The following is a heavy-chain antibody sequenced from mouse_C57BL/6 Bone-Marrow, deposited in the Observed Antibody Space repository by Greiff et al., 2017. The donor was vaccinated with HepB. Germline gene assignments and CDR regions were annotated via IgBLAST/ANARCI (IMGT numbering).Heavy chain of an antibody. J-gene: IGHJ1*03. Sequence: QVQLQQPGAELVKPGASVKLSCKASGYTFTSYWMQWVKQRPGQGLEWIGEIDPSDSYTNYNQKFKGKATLTIDTSSSTAYMQLSSLTSEDFAVYYCAFITTVVDYGYFDVWGTGTTVTVSS. V-gene: IGHV1-50*01. CDR2: IDPSDSYT. CDR3: AFITTVVDYGYFDV. CDR1: GYTFTSYW. D-gene: IGHD1-1*01.